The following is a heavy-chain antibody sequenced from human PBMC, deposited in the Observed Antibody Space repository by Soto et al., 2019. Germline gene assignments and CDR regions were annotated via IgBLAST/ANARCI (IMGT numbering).Heavy chain of an antibody. CDR2: ISAHNGNT. D-gene: IGHD1-1*01. V-gene: IGHV1-18*01. J-gene: IGHJ4*02. CDR3: ARGRYGDY. Sequence: QVHLVQSGAEVKKPGASVKVSYKGSGYAFTTYGITWVRQAPGQGLEWMGWISAHNGNTNYAQKLQGRVPVTRDTSTSTAYMELRRLRSDDTAVYYCARGRYGDYWGQGALVTFSS. CDR1: GYAFTTYG.